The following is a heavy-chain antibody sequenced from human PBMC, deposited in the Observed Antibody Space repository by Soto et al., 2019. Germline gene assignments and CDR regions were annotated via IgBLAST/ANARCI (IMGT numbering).Heavy chain of an antibody. D-gene: IGHD2-15*01. CDR2: ISYDGSNK. J-gene: IGHJ6*02. Sequence: GGSLRLSCAASGFTFSSYGMHWVRQAPGKGLEWVAVISYDGSNKYYADSVKGRFTISRDNSKNTLYLQINSLRAEDTAVYYCAKVVRPEPRHYYGMDVWGQGTTVTVSS. V-gene: IGHV3-30*18. CDR1: GFTFSSYG. CDR3: AKVVRPEPRHYYGMDV.